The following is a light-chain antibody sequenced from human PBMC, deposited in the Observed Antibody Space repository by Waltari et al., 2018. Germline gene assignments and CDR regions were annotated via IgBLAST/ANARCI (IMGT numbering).Light chain of an antibody. CDR2: WAS. Sequence: DIVMTQSPDSLAVSLGERATINCKSSQSVLYSSNNKNYLAWYQQKPGQPPKLLIYWASTRESGVPDRFSGSGSGPDFTLTISSLQAEDVAVYYCQQYYSTPVTFGPGTKLEIK. CDR1: QSVLYSSNNKNY. CDR3: QQYYSTPVT. V-gene: IGKV4-1*01. J-gene: IGKJ2*01.